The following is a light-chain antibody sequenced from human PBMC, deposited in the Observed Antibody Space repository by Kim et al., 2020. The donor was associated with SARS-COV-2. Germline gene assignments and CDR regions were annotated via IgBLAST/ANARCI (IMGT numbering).Light chain of an antibody. Sequence: QSALTQPPSASGSPGQSVTISCTGTSRDVGGYNYVSWYQQHPGKAPKLIIYEVSKRPSGVPDRFSGSKSDNTASLTVSGLHAEDEADYYCSSYAGSDTYAFGTGTKVTVL. CDR3: SSYAGSDTYA. J-gene: IGLJ1*01. CDR2: EVS. V-gene: IGLV2-8*01. CDR1: SRDVGGYNY.